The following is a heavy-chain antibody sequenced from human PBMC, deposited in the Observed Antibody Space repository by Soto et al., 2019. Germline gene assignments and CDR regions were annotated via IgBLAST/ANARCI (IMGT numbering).Heavy chain of an antibody. CDR2: INAGNGNT. CDR1: GYTFTSYA. J-gene: IGHJ4*02. Sequence: ASVKVSCKASGYTFTSYAMHWVRQAPGQRLEWMGWINAGNGNTKYSQKFQGRVTITRDTSASTAYMEPSSLRSEDTAVYYCARIVGDRYYFDYWGQGTLVTVSS. CDR3: ARIVGDRYYFDY. V-gene: IGHV1-3*01. D-gene: IGHD4-17*01.